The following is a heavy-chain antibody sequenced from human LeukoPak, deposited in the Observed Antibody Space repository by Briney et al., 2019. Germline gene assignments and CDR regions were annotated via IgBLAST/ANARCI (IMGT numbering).Heavy chain of an antibody. Sequence: SETLSLTCAVYGGSFSGYYWSWIRQHPGKGLEWIGYIYYSGSTYYNPSLKSRVTISVDTSKNQFSLKLSSVTAADTAVYYCARAPYHCSSTSCYRGIIDYWGQGTLVTVSS. J-gene: IGHJ4*02. V-gene: IGHV4-31*11. CDR2: IYYSGST. D-gene: IGHD2-2*01. CDR3: ARAPYHCSSTSCYRGIIDY. CDR1: GGSFSGYY.